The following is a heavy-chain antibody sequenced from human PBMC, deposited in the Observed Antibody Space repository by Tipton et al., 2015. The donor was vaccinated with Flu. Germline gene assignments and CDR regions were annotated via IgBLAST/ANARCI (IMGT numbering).Heavy chain of an antibody. CDR2: IYYSGST. D-gene: IGHD3-22*01. CDR3: ARDRAMVVVVAAPRPSSFDY. Sequence: TLSLTCTVSGGSISSSSYYWGWIRQPPGKGLEWIGSIYYSGSTYYNPSLKSRVTISVDTSKNQFSLKLSSVTAADTAVYYCARDRAMVVVVAAPRPSSFDYWGQGTLVTGSS. V-gene: IGHV4-39*07. J-gene: IGHJ4*02. CDR1: GGSISSSSYY.